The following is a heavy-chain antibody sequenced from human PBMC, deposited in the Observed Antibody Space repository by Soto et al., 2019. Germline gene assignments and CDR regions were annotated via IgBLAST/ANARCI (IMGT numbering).Heavy chain of an antibody. CDR2: ISGSGGST. V-gene: IGHV3-23*01. J-gene: IGHJ4*02. Sequence: PGGSLRLSCAASGFTFSRYAMSWVRQAPGKGLEWVSAISGSGGSTYYADSVKGRFTISRDNSKNTLYLQMNSLRAEDTAVYYCAKTVEGSPEYYFDYWGQGTLVTVSS. CDR3: AKTVEGSPEYYFDY. CDR1: GFTFSRYA. D-gene: IGHD4-17*01.